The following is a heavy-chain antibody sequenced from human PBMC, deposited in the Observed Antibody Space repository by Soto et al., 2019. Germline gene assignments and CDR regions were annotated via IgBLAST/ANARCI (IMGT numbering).Heavy chain of an antibody. D-gene: IGHD3-10*01. V-gene: IGHV1-2*04. CDR3: ARDFGGLIFDY. J-gene: IGHJ4*02. CDR1: GYTFTGYY. CDR2: INPNSGGT. Sequence: ASVKVSCKASGYTFTGYYMHCVRQAPGQGLEWMGWINPNSGGTNYAQKFQGWVTMTRDTSISTAYMELSRLRSDDTAVYYCARDFGGLIFDYWGQGTLVTVSS.